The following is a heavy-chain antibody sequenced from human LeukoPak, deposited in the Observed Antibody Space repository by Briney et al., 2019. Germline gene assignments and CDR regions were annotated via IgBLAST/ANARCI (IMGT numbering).Heavy chain of an antibody. Sequence: GGSLRLSCAASGFTFSSYAMHWVRQAPGKGLEWVAVISYDGSNKYYADSVKGRFTISRDNSKNTLYLQMSSLRAEDTAVYYCGRSGSSSYYFDYWGQGTLVTVSS. CDR2: ISYDGSNK. D-gene: IGHD1-26*01. CDR3: GRSGSSSYYFDY. CDR1: GFTFSSYA. V-gene: IGHV3-30-3*01. J-gene: IGHJ4*02.